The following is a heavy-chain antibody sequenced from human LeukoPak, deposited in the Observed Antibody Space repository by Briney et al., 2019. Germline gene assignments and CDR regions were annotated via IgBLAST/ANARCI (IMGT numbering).Heavy chain of an antibody. D-gene: IGHD4-17*01. CDR1: GGSITSGSYY. CDR3: ARANYGDSPVDFHH. J-gene: IGHJ4*02. V-gene: IGHV4-61*02. Sequence: SQTLSLTCTVSGGSITSGSYYWSWIRQPAGKGLEWIGRVYTTGSADYNPSLKSRLTISVDTSKNQFSLKLSSVTAADTAVYYCARANYGDSPVDFHHWGQGTLVTVSS. CDR2: VYTTGSA.